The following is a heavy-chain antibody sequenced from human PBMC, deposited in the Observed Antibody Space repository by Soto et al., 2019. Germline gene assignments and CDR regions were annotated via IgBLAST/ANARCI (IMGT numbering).Heavy chain of an antibody. V-gene: IGHV5-51*01. CDR1: GYSFTNYW. Sequence: GESLKISCKGSGYSFTNYWIGWVRQTPGKGLEWMGNIHPADSDTRYSPSFQGQVTISADKSISTAYLQWSGLKASDTAIYYCVRLVTGSPNWIDPWGQGALVTVPQ. D-gene: IGHD3-9*01. CDR3: VRLVTGSPNWIDP. CDR2: IHPADSDT. J-gene: IGHJ5*02.